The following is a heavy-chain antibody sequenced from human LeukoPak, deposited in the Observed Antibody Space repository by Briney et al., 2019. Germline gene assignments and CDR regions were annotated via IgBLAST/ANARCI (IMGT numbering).Heavy chain of an antibody. V-gene: IGHV4-34*01. CDR3: ARDRTGLDSSGYYFPVEY. D-gene: IGHD3-22*01. J-gene: IGHJ4*02. CDR1: GFTFSSYW. CDR2: INHSGST. Sequence: GSLRLSCAASGFTFSSYWMSWVRQPPGKGLEWIGEINHSGSTNYNPSLKSRVTISVDTSKNQFSLKLSSVTAADTAVYYCARDRTGLDSSGYYFPVEYWGQGTLVTVSS.